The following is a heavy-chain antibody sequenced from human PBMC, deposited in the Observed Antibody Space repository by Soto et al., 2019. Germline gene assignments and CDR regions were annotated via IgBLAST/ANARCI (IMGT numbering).Heavy chain of an antibody. CDR3: ARNPGYCSSTSCYFWYFDY. D-gene: IGHD2-2*03. CDR1: GYTFTSYG. CDR2: ISAYNGNT. Sequence: WASVKVSCKASGYTFTSYGISWVRQAPGQGLEWMGWISAYNGNTNYAQKLQGRVTMTTDTSTSTAYMELRSLRSDDTAVYYCARNPGYCSSTSCYFWYFDYWGQGTLVTVSS. J-gene: IGHJ4*02. V-gene: IGHV1-18*01.